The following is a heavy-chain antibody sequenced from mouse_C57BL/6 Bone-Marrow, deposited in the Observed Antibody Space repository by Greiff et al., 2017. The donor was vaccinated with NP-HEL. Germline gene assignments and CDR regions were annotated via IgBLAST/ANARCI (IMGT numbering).Heavy chain of an antibody. CDR3: TMKGISTLVATYYFDY. J-gene: IGHJ2*01. V-gene: IGHV1-5*01. D-gene: IGHD1-1*01. CDR1: GYTFTSYW. Sequence: EVQLKQSGTVLARPGASVKMSCKTSGYTFTSYWMHWVKQRPGQGLEWIGAIYPGNSDTSYNQKFKGKAKLTAVTSASTAYMELSSLTNDDSAVYYGTMKGISTLVATYYFDYWGQGTTLTVSS. CDR2: IYPGNSDT.